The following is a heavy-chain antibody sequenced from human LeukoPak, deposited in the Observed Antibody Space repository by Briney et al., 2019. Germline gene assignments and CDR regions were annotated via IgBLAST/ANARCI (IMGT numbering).Heavy chain of an antibody. D-gene: IGHD2-15*01. V-gene: IGHV1-69*06. CDR2: IIPIFGTA. J-gene: IGHJ5*02. CDR1: GGTFSSYA. Sequence: GASVKVSCKASGGTFSSYAISWVRQAPGQGLEWMGGIIPIFGTANYAQKFQGRVTITADKSTSTAYMELSSLRSEDTAVYYCARDTRDCSGGSCYLSWFDPWGQGTLVTVSS. CDR3: ARDTRDCSGGSCYLSWFDP.